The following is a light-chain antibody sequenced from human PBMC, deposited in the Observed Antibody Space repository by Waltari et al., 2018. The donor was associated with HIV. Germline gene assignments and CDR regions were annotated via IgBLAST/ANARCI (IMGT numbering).Light chain of an antibody. V-gene: IGLV3-25*03. Sequence: SYELTQPPSVSVSPDQTATITCSGDALAKQHSYWYQQKAGQAPVLVIFAGTERPSGIRERFSGTRSETTVTLTITGVQAEDEADYYCESADSTGSYYLFGRGTRLTVL. J-gene: IGLJ1*01. CDR1: ALAKQH. CDR2: AGT. CDR3: ESADSTGSYYL.